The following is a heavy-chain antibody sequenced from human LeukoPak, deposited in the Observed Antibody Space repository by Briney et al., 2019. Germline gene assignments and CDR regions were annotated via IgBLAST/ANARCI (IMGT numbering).Heavy chain of an antibody. CDR2: INPNSGGT. J-gene: IGHJ4*02. CDR1: GYTFTGYY. V-gene: IGHV1-2*02. D-gene: IGHD3-22*01. CDR3: ARQALPYDSSGFFDY. Sequence: ASVKVSCKASGYTFTGYYMHWVRQAPGQGLEWMGWINPNSGGTNYAQKFQGRVTMTRDTSISTAYMEVSRLGSDDTAVYYCARQALPYDSSGFFDYWGQGTLVSVSS.